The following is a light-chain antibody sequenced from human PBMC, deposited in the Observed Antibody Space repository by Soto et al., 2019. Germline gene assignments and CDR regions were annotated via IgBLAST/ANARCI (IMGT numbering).Light chain of an antibody. CDR3: QSYDTSLYV. CDR2: DNT. CDR1: SSNIGAGYD. J-gene: IGLJ1*01. Sequence: QSVLTQPPSVSGAPGQRVTISCTGSSSNIGAGYDVHWYQQLPGTAPKLLFYDNTNRPSGVPDRFSGSKSGTSASLAITGLQAEDEADYYCQSYDTSLYVFGTGTKVTVL. V-gene: IGLV1-40*01.